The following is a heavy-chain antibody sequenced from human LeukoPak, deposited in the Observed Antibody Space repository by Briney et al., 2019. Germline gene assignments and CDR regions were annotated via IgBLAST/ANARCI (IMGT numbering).Heavy chain of an antibody. CDR2: IYSGGST. CDR3: ARRAGAYSHPYDY. J-gene: IGHJ4*02. Sequence: GGSLRLSCTVSGFTVSSDSMSWVRQAPGKGLEWVSFIYSGGSTHYSDSVKGRFTISRDNSKNTLYLQMNSLRAEDTAVYYCARRAGAYSHPYDYWGQGTRVTVSS. D-gene: IGHD4/OR15-4a*01. CDR1: GFTVSSDS. V-gene: IGHV3-53*01.